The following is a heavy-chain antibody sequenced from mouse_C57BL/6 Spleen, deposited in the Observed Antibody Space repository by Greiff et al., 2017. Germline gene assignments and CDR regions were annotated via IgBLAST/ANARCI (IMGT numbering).Heavy chain of an antibody. CDR1: GYAFSSSW. CDR2: IYPGDGDT. J-gene: IGHJ4*01. Sequence: QVQLQQSGPELVKPGASVKISCKASGYAFSSSWMNWVKQRPGKGLEWIGRIYPGDGDTNYNGKFKGKATLTADKSSSTAYMQLSSLTSEDSAVYFWARAGITTVAMDYWGQGTSVTVSS. CDR3: ARAGITTVAMDY. D-gene: IGHD1-1*01. V-gene: IGHV1-82*01.